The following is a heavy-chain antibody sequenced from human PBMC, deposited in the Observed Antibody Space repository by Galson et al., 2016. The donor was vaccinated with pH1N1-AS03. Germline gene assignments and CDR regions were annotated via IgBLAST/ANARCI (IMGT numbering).Heavy chain of an antibody. V-gene: IGHV3-64*01. CDR2: ISGNGFST. D-gene: IGHD4/OR15-4a*01. CDR3: AREPVSYANYWFPPPDY. CDR1: GFTFSSYA. J-gene: IGHJ4*02. Sequence: LRLSCAVGGFTFSSYAMFWVRQAPGKGLEYVSVISGNGFSTYYANSVKDRFTVSRDNSKNTLYLQMGSLRVEAMAVYYCAREPVSYANYWFPPPDYWGQGTLVTVSS.